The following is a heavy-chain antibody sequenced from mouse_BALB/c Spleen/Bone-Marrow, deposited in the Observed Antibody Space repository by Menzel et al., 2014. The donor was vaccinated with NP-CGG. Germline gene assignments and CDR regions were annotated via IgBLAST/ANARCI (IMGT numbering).Heavy chain of an antibody. V-gene: IGHV14-3*02. CDR2: IDPANGNT. CDR3: ARYSYGSRGYYFDY. Sequence: VQLQQSGAELVKPGASVKLSCTASGFNIKDTYMHWAKQRPEQGLEWIGRIDPANGNTKYDPKFQGKATITADTPSNTAYLQLSSLTSEDTAVYYCARYSYGSRGYYFDYWGQGTTLTVSS. D-gene: IGHD1-1*01. J-gene: IGHJ2*01. CDR1: GFNIKDTY.